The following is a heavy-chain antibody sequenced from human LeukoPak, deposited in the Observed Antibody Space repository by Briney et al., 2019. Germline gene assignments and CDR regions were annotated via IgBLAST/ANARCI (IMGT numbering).Heavy chain of an antibody. CDR3: ARHNYFGSGSYFPHALDS. J-gene: IGHJ4*02. CDR2: ISANGASI. D-gene: IGHD3-10*01. V-gene: IGHV3-20*01. CDR1: GFSFDVHG. Sequence: PGGSPRLSCEASGFSFDVHGFSWFRQAPGKGLEWISGISANGASIGYGESVQGRFTISRDNAKNSLHLQMNSLRVEDTAFYHCARHNYFGSGSYFPHALDSWGLGTLVTASS.